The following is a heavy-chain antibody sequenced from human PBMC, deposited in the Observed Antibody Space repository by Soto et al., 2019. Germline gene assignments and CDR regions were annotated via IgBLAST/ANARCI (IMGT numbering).Heavy chain of an antibody. CDR3: ARANSGYDYDDYYYGMDV. CDR2: INPNSGGT. V-gene: IGHV1-2*04. J-gene: IGHJ6*02. D-gene: IGHD5-12*01. CDR1: GYTFTGYY. Sequence: GASVQVSCKASGYTFTGYYMHWVRQAPGQGLEWMGWINPNSGGTNYAQKFQGWVTMTRDTSISTAYMELSRLRSDDTAVYYCARANSGYDYDDYYYGMDVWGQGTTVTV.